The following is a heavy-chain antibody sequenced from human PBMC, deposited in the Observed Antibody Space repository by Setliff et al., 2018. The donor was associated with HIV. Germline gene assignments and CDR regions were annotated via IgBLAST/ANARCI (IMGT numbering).Heavy chain of an antibody. D-gene: IGHD2-15*01. Sequence: GGSLRLSCAASGVTVSKNYMSWVRQAPGKGLEWASVIYTGGATFYADSVKARFTISRDNSKNTLYLQMNSLRAEDTAVYYCAKTLPTLYPPHDYYFAMDVWGQGTTVTVSS. J-gene: IGHJ6*02. CDR3: AKTLPTLYPPHDYYFAMDV. CDR2: IYTGGAT. V-gene: IGHV3-53*01. CDR1: GVTVSKNY.